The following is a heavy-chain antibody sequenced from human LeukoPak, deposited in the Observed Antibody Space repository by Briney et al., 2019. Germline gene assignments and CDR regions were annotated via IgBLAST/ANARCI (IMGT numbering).Heavy chain of an antibody. J-gene: IGHJ4*02. Sequence: PSRTLSLTCTVSGGSISSGGYYWSWIRQHPGKGLEWIGYIYYSGSTYYNPSLKSRVTISVDTSKNQFSLKLSSVTAADTAVYYCARDQRERLRWYRDEYYFDYWGQGTLVTVSP. CDR1: GGSISSGGYY. V-gene: IGHV4-31*03. CDR3: ARDQRERLRWYRDEYYFDY. CDR2: IYYSGST. D-gene: IGHD4-23*01.